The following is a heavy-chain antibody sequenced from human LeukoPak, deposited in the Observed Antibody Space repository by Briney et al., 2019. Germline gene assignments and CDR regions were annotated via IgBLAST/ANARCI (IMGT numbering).Heavy chain of an antibody. CDR1: GFTFSTYE. Sequence: PGGSLRLSCAASGFTFSTYEMNWVRQAPGKGLEWVSYISNSGSTKKYADSVKGRFTISRDNAKNSLYLQMNSLRAEDTAVYYCARDPSSDRFQYFDFWGQGALVTVSS. D-gene: IGHD6-19*01. CDR2: ISNSGSTK. J-gene: IGHJ4*02. V-gene: IGHV3-48*03. CDR3: ARDPSSDRFQYFDF.